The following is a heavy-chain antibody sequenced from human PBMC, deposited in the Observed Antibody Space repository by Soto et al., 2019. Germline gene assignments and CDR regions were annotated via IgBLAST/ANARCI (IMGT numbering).Heavy chain of an antibody. Sequence: GGSLRLSCAASGFTFSSYAMSWVRQAPGKGLEWVSAISGSGAGTYYADSVKGRFTISRDNSKNTLYLQMNSLRAEDTAVYFCAKAWMDNARQRYFDHWGQGTLVTVSS. CDR2: ISGSGAGT. CDR3: AKAWMDNARQRYFDH. V-gene: IGHV3-23*01. D-gene: IGHD5-12*01. CDR1: GFTFSSYA. J-gene: IGHJ4*02.